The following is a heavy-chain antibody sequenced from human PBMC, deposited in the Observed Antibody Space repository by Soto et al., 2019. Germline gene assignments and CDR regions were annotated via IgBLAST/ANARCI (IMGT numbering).Heavy chain of an antibody. CDR3: ARTTAVPNTLRSRYFFDY. Sequence: SETLSLTCSVSGGSVSDKTYYWSWIRQPPGQRLEWIGYVYYSGTTNYNPSLKRRVTISVDLSKNRFSLRLSSVTTADTALYYCARTTAVPNTLRSRYFFDYWGQGTLVTVSS. D-gene: IGHD4-17*01. CDR2: VYYSGTT. CDR1: GGSVSDKTYY. V-gene: IGHV4-61*01. J-gene: IGHJ4*02.